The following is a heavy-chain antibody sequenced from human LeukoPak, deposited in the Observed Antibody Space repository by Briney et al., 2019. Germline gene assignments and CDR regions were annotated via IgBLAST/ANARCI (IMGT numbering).Heavy chain of an antibody. J-gene: IGHJ4*02. D-gene: IGHD4-11*01. CDR1: GFTFSSYE. CDR2: ISSSGSII. Sequence: GGSLRLSCAASGFTFSSYEMNWVRQAPGKGLEWVSYISSSGSIIYYADSVKGRFTISRDNAKNSLYLQMNSLRAEDTAVYYCARTLYSNYYFDYWGQGTLVTVSS. V-gene: IGHV3-48*03. CDR3: ARTLYSNYYFDY.